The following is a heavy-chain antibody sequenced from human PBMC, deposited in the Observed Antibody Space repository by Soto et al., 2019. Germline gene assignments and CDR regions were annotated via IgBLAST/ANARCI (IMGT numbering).Heavy chain of an antibody. V-gene: IGHV3-33*01. CDR3: ARERGLNMLVVAPGD. J-gene: IGHJ4*02. CDR2: IWNDGNKK. D-gene: IGHD3-22*01. Sequence: GGSLRLSCVASGLTFSSYGMHWVRQAPGKGLEWVAVIWNDGNKKYYADFAKGRFTVSRDNSKNTLYLQMNSLRAEDTAVYFCARERGLNMLVVAPGDWGQGTLVNVSS. CDR1: GLTFSSYG.